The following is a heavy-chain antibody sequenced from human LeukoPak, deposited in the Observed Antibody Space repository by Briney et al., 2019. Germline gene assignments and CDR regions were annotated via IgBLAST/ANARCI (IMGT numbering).Heavy chain of an antibody. J-gene: IGHJ4*02. CDR3: ARDRYYYNSGSPLFDY. V-gene: IGHV4-4*07. CDR2: IFISGST. D-gene: IGHD3-10*01. Sequence: PSETLSLTCAVYGGSFSGYYWSWIRQPAGKGLEWIGRIFISGSTNYNPSLKSRVTMSVDTSKNQFSLKLTSVTAADTAVYYCARDRYYYNSGSPLFDYWGQGTLVTVSS. CDR1: GGSFSGYY.